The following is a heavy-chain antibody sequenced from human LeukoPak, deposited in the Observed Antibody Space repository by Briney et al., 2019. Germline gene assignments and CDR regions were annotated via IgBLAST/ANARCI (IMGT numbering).Heavy chain of an antibody. V-gene: IGHV3-30-3*02. D-gene: IGHD4-17*01. J-gene: IGHJ4*02. Sequence: PGGSLRLSCAASGFTFSSYAMHWVRQAPGRGLEWVAVISYDGSNKYYADSVKGRFTISRDNSKNTLYLQMNSLRPEDTAVYYCANEIRPNDHWGQGTPVTVSS. CDR3: ANEIRPNDH. CDR2: ISYDGSNK. CDR1: GFTFSSYA.